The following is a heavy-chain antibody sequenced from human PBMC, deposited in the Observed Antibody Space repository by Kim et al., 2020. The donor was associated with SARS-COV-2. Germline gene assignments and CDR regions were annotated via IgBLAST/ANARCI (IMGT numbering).Heavy chain of an antibody. V-gene: IGHV3-7*01. CDR2: K. J-gene: IGHJ5*02. Sequence: KYIVDSVKGRFTISRDNAKNSLYLQMNSLRAEDTAVYYCAGLRWRRGWFDPWGQGTLVTVSS. CDR3: AGLRWRRGWFDP.